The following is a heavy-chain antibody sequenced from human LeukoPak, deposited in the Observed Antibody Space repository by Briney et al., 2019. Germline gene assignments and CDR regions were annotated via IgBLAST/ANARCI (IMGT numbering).Heavy chain of an antibody. J-gene: IGHJ1*01. V-gene: IGHV1-69*05. CDR3: ARAIAAAGTVKYFQH. D-gene: IGHD6-13*01. Sequence: GSSVKVSCKASGGTFSGYAISWVRQAPGQGLEWMGRIIPIFGTANYAQKFQGRVTITTDESTSTAYMELSSLRSEDTAVYYCARAIAAAGTVKYFQHWGQGTLVTVSS. CDR1: GGTFSGYA. CDR2: IIPIFGTA.